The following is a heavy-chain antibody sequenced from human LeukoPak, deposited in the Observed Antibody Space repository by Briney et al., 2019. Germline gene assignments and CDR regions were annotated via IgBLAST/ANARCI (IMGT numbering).Heavy chain of an antibody. J-gene: IGHJ5*02. D-gene: IGHD6-19*01. CDR2: INPNSGGT. CDR3: VLEVLSSGWVS. V-gene: IGHV1-2*06. CDR1: GYTFTRYY. Sequence: ASVKVSCKASGYTFTRYYMHWVRQAPGQGLEWMGRINPNSGGTNYVQKFQGRVTMTRDTSISTAYMELSRLRSDDTAVYYCVLEVLSSGWVSWGQGTLVTVSS.